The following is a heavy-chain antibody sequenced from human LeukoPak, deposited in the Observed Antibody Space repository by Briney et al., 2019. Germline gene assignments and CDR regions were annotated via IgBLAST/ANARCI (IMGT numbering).Heavy chain of an antibody. J-gene: IGHJ3*02. V-gene: IGHV3-30*02. D-gene: IGHD3-22*01. CDR1: GFTFSSYG. CDR2: IRYGGSNK. Sequence: PGGSLRLSCVASGFTFSSYGMHWVRQAPGKGLEWVAFIRYGGSNKYYADSVKGRFTISRDNSKNTLYLQMNSLRAEDTAVYYCAKEYCYDSSGYYYVPHHGDAFDIWGQGTMVTVSS. CDR3: AKEYCYDSSGYYYVPHHGDAFDI.